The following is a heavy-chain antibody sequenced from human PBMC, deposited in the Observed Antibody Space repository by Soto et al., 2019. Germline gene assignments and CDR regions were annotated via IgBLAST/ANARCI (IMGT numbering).Heavy chain of an antibody. J-gene: IGHJ4*02. D-gene: IGHD3-10*01. Sequence: GGSLRLSCSTSGFTFSAYAMNWVRQAPGKGLEWVSALSGSGGTTYYADSVRGRFTISRDNSKNTLFLQMSSLRAEDTALYYCAKQRAGYGSGSDTFYFDFWGQGTLVTVSS. CDR2: LSGSGGTT. CDR1: GFTFSAYA. V-gene: IGHV3-23*01. CDR3: AKQRAGYGSGSDTFYFDF.